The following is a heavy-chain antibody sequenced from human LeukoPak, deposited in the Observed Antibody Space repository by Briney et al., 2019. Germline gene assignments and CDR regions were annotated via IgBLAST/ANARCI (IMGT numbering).Heavy chain of an antibody. CDR2: IRDLAEGYAT. V-gene: IGHV3-73*01. J-gene: IGHJ6*02. CDR3: TRLKYSDGMDV. CDR1: GFTFSDFA. D-gene: IGHD2/OR15-2a*01. Sequence: GGSLRLSCAASGFTFSDFAIHWVRQASGKGLEWVGRIRDLAEGYATAYGASVKGRFTISRDDSKNTAYLQMNSLKTEDTAVYYCTRLKYSDGMDVWGRGTTVTVSS.